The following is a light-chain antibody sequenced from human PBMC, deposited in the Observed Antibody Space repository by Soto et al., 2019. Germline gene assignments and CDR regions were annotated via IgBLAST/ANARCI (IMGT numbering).Light chain of an antibody. V-gene: IGKV1-5*03. CDR1: QSINDW. Sequence: DIQMTQSPSTLSASVGDRVTITCRASQSINDWLAWFQQKPGKAPKVLIYKASNLESGVPSRFSGRGFGTEFTLTISSLQPEDFATYYCQQYNTYSWTFGQGTKVEIK. J-gene: IGKJ1*01. CDR2: KAS. CDR3: QQYNTYSWT.